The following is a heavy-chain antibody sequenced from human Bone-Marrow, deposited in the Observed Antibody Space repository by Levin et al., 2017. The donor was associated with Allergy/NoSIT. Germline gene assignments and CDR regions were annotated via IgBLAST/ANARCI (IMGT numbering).Heavy chain of an antibody. V-gene: IGHV3-15*07. CDR3: ADYYASGSLSDYSDY. Sequence: GGSLRLSCVTSDFSFTNAWMNWVRQAPGKGLEWVGRIRSKSDGGTADYAATVKGRFTISRDDSKNTLYLDMNSLKTEDTGVYYCADYYASGSLSDYSDYWGQGTLVTVSS. CDR1: DFSFTNAW. CDR2: IRSKSDGGTA. J-gene: IGHJ4*02. D-gene: IGHD3-10*01.